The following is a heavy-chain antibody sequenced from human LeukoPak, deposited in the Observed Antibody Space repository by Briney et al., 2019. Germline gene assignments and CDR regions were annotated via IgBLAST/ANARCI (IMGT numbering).Heavy chain of an antibody. V-gene: IGHV3-30*18. J-gene: IGHJ4*02. CDR2: ISYDGSNK. CDR1: GFTFSSYG. Sequence: GGSLRLSCAASGFTFSSYGMHWVRQAPGKGLEWVAVISYDGSNKYYADSVKGRFTISRDNSKNAPYLQMNSLRAEDTAVYYCAKDSGIAVAALDYWGQGTLVTVSS. CDR3: AKDSGIAVAALDY. D-gene: IGHD6-19*01.